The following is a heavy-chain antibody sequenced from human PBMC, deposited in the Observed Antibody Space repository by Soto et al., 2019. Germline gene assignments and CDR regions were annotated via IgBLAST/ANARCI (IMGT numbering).Heavy chain of an antibody. CDR1: GFTFSSYG. D-gene: IGHD3-3*01. J-gene: IGHJ6*02. CDR3: ARRFPADDFWSGYHLPEPPYYYYGMDV. CDR2: IWYDGSNK. V-gene: IGHV3-33*01. Sequence: HPGGSLRLSCAASGFTFSSYGMHWVRQAPGKGLEWVAVIWYDGSNKYYADSVKGRFTISRDNSKNTLYLQMNSLRAEDTAVYYCARRFPADDFWSGYHLPEPPYYYYGMDVWGQGTTVTVSS.